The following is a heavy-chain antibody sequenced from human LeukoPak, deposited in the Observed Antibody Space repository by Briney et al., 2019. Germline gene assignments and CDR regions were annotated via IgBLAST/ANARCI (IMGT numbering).Heavy chain of an antibody. CDR3: ARNRMRFDY. V-gene: IGHV3-7*05. CDR1: GFTFSSYL. Sequence: PGGSLRLSCAASGFTFSSYLMTWVRQAPGKGLEWVATIKQDGSDKYYVDSVKGRFTISRDNAQNSLHLQMNSLRAEDTAVYYCARNRMRFDYWGQGTLVTVSS. J-gene: IGHJ4*02. CDR2: IKQDGSDK. D-gene: IGHD2-8*01.